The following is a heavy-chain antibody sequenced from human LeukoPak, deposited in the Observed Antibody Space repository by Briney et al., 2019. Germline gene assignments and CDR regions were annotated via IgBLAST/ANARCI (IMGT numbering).Heavy chain of an antibody. J-gene: IGHJ4*02. Sequence: GGSLRLSCAASGFTFSSYSMSWVRQAPGKGLEWVANIKQDGSEKYYVDSVKGRFTISRDNAKNSLYLQMNSLRAEDTAVYYCARAGSATVTTGSDYWGQGTLVTVSS. CDR3: ARAGSATVTTGSDY. CDR2: IKQDGSEK. D-gene: IGHD4-17*01. V-gene: IGHV3-7*03. CDR1: GFTFSSYS.